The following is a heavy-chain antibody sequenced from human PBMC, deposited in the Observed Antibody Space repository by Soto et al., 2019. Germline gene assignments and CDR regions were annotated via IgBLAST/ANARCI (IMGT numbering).Heavy chain of an antibody. Sequence: ASVKVSCKASGYVFTNYAIHWVRQAPGQRLEWVGWINATNGNTKYSETFQGRVTITRDRSASTAYMELSSLRSEDTTVYFCARDRLGYHYYNGMDVWGQGTTVTVSS. CDR3: ARDRLGYHYYNGMDV. V-gene: IGHV1-3*01. CDR1: GYVFTNYA. CDR2: INATNGNT. D-gene: IGHD5-12*01. J-gene: IGHJ6*02.